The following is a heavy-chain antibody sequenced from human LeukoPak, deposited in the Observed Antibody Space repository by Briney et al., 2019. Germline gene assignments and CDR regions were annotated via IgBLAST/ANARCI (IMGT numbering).Heavy chain of an antibody. CDR3: ARDGSSSSPPLDY. CDR2: ISSSGSTI. CDR1: GFTFSSYW. J-gene: IGHJ4*02. V-gene: IGHV3-48*04. Sequence: GGSLRLSCAASGFTFSSYWMSWVRQAPGKGLEWVSYISSSGSTIYYADSVKGRFTISRDNAKNSLYLQMNSLRAEDTAVYYCARDGSSSSPPLDYWGQGTLVTVSS. D-gene: IGHD6-6*01.